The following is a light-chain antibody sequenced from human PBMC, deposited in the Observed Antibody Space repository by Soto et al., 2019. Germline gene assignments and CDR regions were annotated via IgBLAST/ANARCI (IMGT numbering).Light chain of an antibody. V-gene: IGKV3-20*01. CDR2: GVS. CDR3: QQYSSSPVT. CDR1: QRVSNTY. Sequence: EIVLAQSPGTLSLSPGERATLSCRASQRVSNTYLAWYQQKPGQAPRLLIYGVSSRATGIPERFSGSGSGTDFTITSSRLEPEDFAVYYCQQYSSSPVTFGGGTTVEIK. J-gene: IGKJ4*01.